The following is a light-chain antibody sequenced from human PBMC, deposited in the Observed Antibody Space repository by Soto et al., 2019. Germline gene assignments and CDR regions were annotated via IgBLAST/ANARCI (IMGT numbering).Light chain of an antibody. V-gene: IGLV1-40*01. CDR3: QSYDSSLSGYV. CDR2: DND. CDR1: SSNIGAGFD. Sequence: QSALTQPPSVSGAPGHRVTISCTGRSSNIGAGFDVHWYQQLPGTAPKLLIYDNDNRPSGVPDRFSGSKSGTSASLAITGLQAENEADYYCQSYDSSLSGYVFGTGTKVTVL. J-gene: IGLJ1*01.